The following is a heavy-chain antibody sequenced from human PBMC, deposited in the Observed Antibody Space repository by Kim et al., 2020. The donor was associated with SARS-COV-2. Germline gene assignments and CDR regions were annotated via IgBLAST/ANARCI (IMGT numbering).Heavy chain of an antibody. CDR2: IYYSGST. D-gene: IGHD6-19*01. CDR1: GGSISSSSYY. V-gene: IGHV4-39*01. Sequence: SETLSLTCTVSGGSISSSSYYWGWIRQPPGKGLEWIGSIYYSGSTYYNPSLKSRVTISVDTSKNQFSLKLSSVTAADTAVYYCARHPHAQWLVLYWGQGTLVTVSS. CDR3: ARHPHAQWLVLY. J-gene: IGHJ4*02.